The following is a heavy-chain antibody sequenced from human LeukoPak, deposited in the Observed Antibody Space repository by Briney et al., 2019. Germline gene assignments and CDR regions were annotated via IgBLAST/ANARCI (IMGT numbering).Heavy chain of an antibody. Sequence: SETLSLTCAVYGGSFSGYYWSWIRQPPGKGLEWIGEINHSGSTNYNPSLKSRVTISVDTSKNQFSLKLSSVTAADTAVYYCARREGATHYVSGRLSVLYYFDYWGQGTLVTVSS. CDR3: ARREGATHYVSGRLSVLYYFDY. CDR1: GGSFSGYY. D-gene: IGHD3-10*01. CDR2: INHSGST. V-gene: IGHV4-34*01. J-gene: IGHJ4*02.